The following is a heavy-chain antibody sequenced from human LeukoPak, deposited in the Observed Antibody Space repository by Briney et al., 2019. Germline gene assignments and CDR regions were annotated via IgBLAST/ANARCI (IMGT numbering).Heavy chain of an antibody. D-gene: IGHD3-10*01. CDR1: GFTFSSYS. Sequence: GGSLRLSCAASGFTFSSYSMNWVRQAPGKGLEWVSSISSSSSYIYYADSVKGRFTISRDNAKNSLYLQMNSLRAVDTAVYYCARDSFYGSGSFDYWGQGTLVTVSS. CDR2: ISSSSSYI. J-gene: IGHJ4*02. V-gene: IGHV3-21*01. CDR3: ARDSFYGSGSFDY.